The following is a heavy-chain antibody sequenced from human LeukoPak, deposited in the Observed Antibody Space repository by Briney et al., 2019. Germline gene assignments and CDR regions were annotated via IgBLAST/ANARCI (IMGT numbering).Heavy chain of an antibody. CDR1: GYIFTDYY. J-gene: IGHJ3*01. CDR2: INPKSDGT. Sequence: ASVKVSCKASGYIFTDYYMHWVRQAPGQGLEWMGWINPKSDGTKYEQNFQGRVTMTWDTSISTAYMEVSRLTSDDTAMFYCARDPPGTTAFDLWGQGTMVTVSS. D-gene: IGHD1-1*01. V-gene: IGHV1-2*02. CDR3: ARDPPGTTAFDL.